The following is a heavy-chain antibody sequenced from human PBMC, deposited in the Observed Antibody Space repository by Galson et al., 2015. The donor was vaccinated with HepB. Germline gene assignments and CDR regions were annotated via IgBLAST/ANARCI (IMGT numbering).Heavy chain of an antibody. CDR1: GFTFSSYS. D-gene: IGHD2-21*02. J-gene: IGHJ4*02. CDR3: ARGSRVVTRARDSLDY. CDR2: ISSSSSTI. V-gene: IGHV3-48*02. Sequence: SLRLSCAASGFTFSSYSMNWVRQAPGKGLEWVSYISSSSSTIYYADSVKGRFTISRDNAKNSLYLQMNSLRDEDTAVYYCARGSRVVTRARDSLDYWGQGTLVTVSS.